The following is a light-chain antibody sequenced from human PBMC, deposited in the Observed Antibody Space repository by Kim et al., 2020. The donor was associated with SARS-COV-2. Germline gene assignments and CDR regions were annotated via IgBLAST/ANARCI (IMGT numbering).Light chain of an antibody. CDR3: QTWGTGIG. V-gene: IGLV4-69*01. Sequence: GASVKRTCTLSSGHSSYAIAWHQQQPEKGPRYLMKLNSDGSHSKGDGIPDRFSGSSSGAERYLTISSLQSEDEADYYCQTWGTGIGFGGGTQLTVL. CDR2: LNSDGSH. J-gene: IGLJ3*02. CDR1: SGHSSYA.